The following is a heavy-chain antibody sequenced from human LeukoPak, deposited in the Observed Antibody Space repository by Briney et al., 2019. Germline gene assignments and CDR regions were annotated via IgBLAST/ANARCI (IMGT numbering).Heavy chain of an antibody. CDR1: GGTLSNYA. Sequence: ASVKVSCKASGGTLSNYAISWMRQAPGQGLEWMGGIIPLFGKANYAQKFQGRVTITADEGSSTAYMELSSLRSEDTAIYYCARVMDYYDGDAFNVWGLGTMVTVSS. D-gene: IGHD3-22*01. CDR2: IIPLFGKA. CDR3: ARVMDYYDGDAFNV. V-gene: IGHV1-69*13. J-gene: IGHJ3*01.